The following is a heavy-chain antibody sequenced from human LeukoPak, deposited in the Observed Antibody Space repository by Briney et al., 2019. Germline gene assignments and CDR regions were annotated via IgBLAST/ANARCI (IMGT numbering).Heavy chain of an antibody. Sequence: ASVKVSCMASGYTFTGHLLHWVRQAPGQRLEWMGWINPNSGGTTYAPKFRGRVTMTRDTSISTVYLELTNLRSDDAAVYYCAREREGLYDILTGYFGYWGQGTLVTVSS. D-gene: IGHD3-9*01. CDR2: INPNSGGT. CDR3: AREREGLYDILTGYFGY. V-gene: IGHV1-2*02. CDR1: GYTFTGHL. J-gene: IGHJ4*02.